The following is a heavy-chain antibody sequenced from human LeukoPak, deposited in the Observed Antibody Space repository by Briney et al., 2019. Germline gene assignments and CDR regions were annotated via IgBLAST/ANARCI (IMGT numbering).Heavy chain of an antibody. CDR1: GGSFSSYY. V-gene: IGHV4-34*01. D-gene: IGHD3-16*02. CDR3: ARLARGPTDVRGSYRNP. J-gene: IGHJ5*02. CDR2: INHSGST. Sequence: SETLSLTCTVSGGSFSSYYWSWIRQPPGKGLEWIGEINHSGSTNYNPSLKSRVTISVDTSKNQFSLKLSSVTAADTAVYYCARLARGPTDVRGSYRNPWGQGTLVTVSS.